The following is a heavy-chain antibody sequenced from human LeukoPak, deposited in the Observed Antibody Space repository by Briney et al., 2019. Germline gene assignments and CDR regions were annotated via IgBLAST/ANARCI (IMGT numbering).Heavy chain of an antibody. V-gene: IGHV3-30*18. J-gene: IGHJ4*02. D-gene: IGHD1-26*01. CDR3: AKDLSGNFDY. Sequence: GGSLRLSCAASGFTFSSYGMRWVRQAPGKGLEWVAVMSYDGSNKYYADSVKGRFTISRDNSKNTLYLQMNSLRAEDTAVYYCAKDLSGNFDYWGQGTLVTVSS. CDR1: GFTFSSYG. CDR2: MSYDGSNK.